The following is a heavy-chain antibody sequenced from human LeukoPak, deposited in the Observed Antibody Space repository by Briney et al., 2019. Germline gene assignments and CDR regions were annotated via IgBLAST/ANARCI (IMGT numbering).Heavy chain of an antibody. CDR3: ARPIVVVPAARGYYMDV. V-gene: IGHV4-34*01. CDR1: GGSFSGYY. D-gene: IGHD2-2*01. J-gene: IGHJ6*03. CDR2: INHSGST. Sequence: SETLSLTCAVYGGSFSGYYWSWIRQPPGKGLEWVGEINHSGSTNYNPSLKSRVTISVDTSKNQFSLKLSSVTAADTAVYYCARPIVVVPAARGYYMDVWGKGTTVTVSS.